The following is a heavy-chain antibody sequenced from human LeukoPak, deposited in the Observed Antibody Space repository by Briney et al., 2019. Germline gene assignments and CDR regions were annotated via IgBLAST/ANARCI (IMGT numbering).Heavy chain of an antibody. CDR1: GGTFISYA. J-gene: IGHJ6*03. Sequence: GSSVKVSCKASGGTFISYAISWVRQAPGQGLEWMGGIIPIFGTANYAQKFQGRVTITADESTSTAYMELSSLRSEDTAVYYCARRAAAGTDYYYYYYMDVWGKGTTVTISS. CDR3: ARRAAAGTDYYYYYYMDV. V-gene: IGHV1-69*01. D-gene: IGHD6-13*01. CDR2: IIPIFGTA.